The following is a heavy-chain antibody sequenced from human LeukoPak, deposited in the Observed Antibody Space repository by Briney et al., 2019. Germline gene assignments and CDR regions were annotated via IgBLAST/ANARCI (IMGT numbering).Heavy chain of an antibody. J-gene: IGHJ4*02. V-gene: IGHV4-34*01. D-gene: IGHD3-10*01. CDR2: INHSGST. Sequence: SETLSLTCAVYGGSFSGYYWSWIRQPPGKGLEWIGEINHSGSTNYNPSLKSRVTISVDTSKNQFSLKLSSVTAADTAVYYCARRGLLWFGEKGFDYWGQGTLVTVSS. CDR3: ARRGLLWFGEKGFDY. CDR1: GGSFSGYY.